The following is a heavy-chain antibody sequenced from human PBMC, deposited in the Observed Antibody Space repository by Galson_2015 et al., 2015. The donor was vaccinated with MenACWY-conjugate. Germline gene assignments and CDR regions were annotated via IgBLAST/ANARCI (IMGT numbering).Heavy chain of an antibody. V-gene: IGHV4-38-2*02. J-gene: IGHJ4*02. CDR3: ARRVRRLTKPFDS. CDR1: GYSISSGSF. D-gene: IGHD3-10*01. Sequence: ETLSLTCTVSGYSISSGSFWAWIRQTPGKGLEWLGTTHHSGSTYYNPSLENRLTISLGPSKNQVSLRLNSVTAADSAVYYCARRVRRLTKPFDSWGQGLLVTVSS. CDR2: THHSGST.